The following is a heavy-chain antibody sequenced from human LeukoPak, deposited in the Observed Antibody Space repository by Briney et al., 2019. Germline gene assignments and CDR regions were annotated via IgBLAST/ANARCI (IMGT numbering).Heavy chain of an antibody. J-gene: IGHJ3*02. Sequence: GGSLRLSCAASGFTFSSYEMNWVRQAPGKGLEWVSYISSSGSTIYYADSVKGRFTISRDNAKNSLYLQMNSLRAEDTAVYYCARDRGPHITDAFDIWGQGTMVTVSS. D-gene: IGHD1-14*01. CDR2: ISSSGSTI. CDR3: ARDRGPHITDAFDI. V-gene: IGHV3-48*03. CDR1: GFTFSSYE.